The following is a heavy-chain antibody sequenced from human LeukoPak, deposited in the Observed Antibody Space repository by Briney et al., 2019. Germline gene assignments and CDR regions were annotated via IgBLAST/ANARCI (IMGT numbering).Heavy chain of an antibody. J-gene: IGHJ2*01. CDR3: LISVGYCSGSTCHVEYFDL. D-gene: IGHD2-2*01. V-gene: IGHV4-39*01. CDR2: SYYGGST. CDR1: GGSTTRNYY. Sequence: PSETLSLTCTVSGGSTTRNYYWGWIRQPPGKDLEWIGSSYYGGSTYYNPSLKSRVTMSVDTSKHQFYLKLSSVIAADTAVYYWLISVGYCSGSTCHVEYFDLWGRGTLVSVSS.